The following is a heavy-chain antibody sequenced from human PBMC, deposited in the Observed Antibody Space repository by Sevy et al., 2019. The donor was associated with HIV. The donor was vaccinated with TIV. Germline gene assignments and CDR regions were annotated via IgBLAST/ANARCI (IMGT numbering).Heavy chain of an antibody. CDR3: TSGWIGVTRRRFNWLDP. Sequence: GGSLRLSCTTSGFTFGDFAMSWFRQAPGKGLEWVGFIRAEAYGGTPEHAASVKGRFTISRDDSKNITYLQMDSVETEDTAVYFCTSGWIGVTRRRFNWLDPWGQGTQVTVSS. D-gene: IGHD3-22*01. V-gene: IGHV3-49*03. CDR2: IRAEAYGGTP. J-gene: IGHJ5*02. CDR1: GFTFGDFA.